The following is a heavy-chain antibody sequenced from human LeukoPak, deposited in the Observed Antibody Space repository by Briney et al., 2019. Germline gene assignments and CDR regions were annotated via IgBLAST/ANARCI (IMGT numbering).Heavy chain of an antibody. D-gene: IGHD2-15*01. CDR1: GGTFSSYA. V-gene: IGHV1-69*13. Sequence: SVKVSCKASGGTFSSYAISWVRQAPGQGLEWMGGIIPTFGTANYAQRFQGRVTITADESTSTAYMELSSLRSEDTAVYYCAREEVVVVAATIDWGQGTLVTVSS. J-gene: IGHJ4*02. CDR2: IIPTFGTA. CDR3: AREEVVVVAATID.